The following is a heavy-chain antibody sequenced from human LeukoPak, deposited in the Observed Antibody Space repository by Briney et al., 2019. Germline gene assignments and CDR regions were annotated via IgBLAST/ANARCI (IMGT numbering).Heavy chain of an antibody. J-gene: IGHJ4*02. CDR2: IIPILGIA. V-gene: IGHV1-69*02. Sequence: SVKVSCKASGGTFSSYTISWVRQAPGQGLEWMGRIIPILGIANYAQKFQGRVTITADRSTSTAYMELSSLRSEDTAVYYCARVPYSYGYKDYWGQGTLVTVSS. D-gene: IGHD5-18*01. CDR3: ARVPYSYGYKDY. CDR1: GGTFSSYT.